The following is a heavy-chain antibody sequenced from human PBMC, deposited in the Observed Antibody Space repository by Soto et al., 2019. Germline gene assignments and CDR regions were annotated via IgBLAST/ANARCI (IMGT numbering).Heavy chain of an antibody. D-gene: IGHD2-15*01. CDR1: GFTFSSYW. V-gene: IGHV3-74*01. CDR2: INADGSTT. J-gene: IGHJ4*02. Sequence: DVQLVESGGGLAQPGGSLRLSCVGSGFTFSSYWMHWVRQAPGKGLVWVSRINADGSTTNYADSVKGRFTVSRDNAKNTVYLQIHSRRDEDAAVYLCPRARWYRFGCRGQGTLLAVS. CDR3: PRARWYRFGC.